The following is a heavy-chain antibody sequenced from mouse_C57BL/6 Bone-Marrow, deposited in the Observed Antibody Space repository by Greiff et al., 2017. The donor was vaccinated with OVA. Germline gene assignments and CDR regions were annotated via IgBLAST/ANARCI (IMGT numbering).Heavy chain of an antibody. Sequence: VQLQQSGAELMKPGASVKLSCKATGYTFTGYWIDWVKQRPGHGLEWIGEILPGSGSTNYNEKFKGKATFTADTSSNTAYMQLSSLTTEDSAIYYCASVYYDGSSPYWYCDVGGTGTAVTVSA. J-gene: IGHJ1*03. CDR1: GYTFTGYW. CDR2: ILPGSGST. D-gene: IGHD1-1*01. V-gene: IGHV1-9*01. CDR3: ASVYYDGSSPYWYCDV.